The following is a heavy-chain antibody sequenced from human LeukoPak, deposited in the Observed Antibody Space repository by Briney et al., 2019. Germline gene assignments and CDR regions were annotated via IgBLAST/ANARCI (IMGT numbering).Heavy chain of an antibody. J-gene: IGHJ2*01. CDR3: ARAVGVGRGTYFDL. Sequence: SETLSLTCTVSGGSISSYYWSWIRQPPGKGLEWIGHISYSGSSNYNPSLKSRVTISVDTSKNQFSLILSSVTAADTAVHYCARAVGVGRGTYFDLWGRGTLVTVSS. CDR1: GGSISSYY. D-gene: IGHD1-1*01. CDR2: ISYSGSS. V-gene: IGHV4-59*08.